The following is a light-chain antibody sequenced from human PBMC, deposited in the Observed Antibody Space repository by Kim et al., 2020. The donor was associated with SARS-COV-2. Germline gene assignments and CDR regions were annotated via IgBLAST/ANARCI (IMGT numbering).Light chain of an antibody. J-gene: IGKJ4*01. CDR2: GAS. CDR1: QSVSSN. Sequence: ELVMTQSPATLSVSPGERATLSCRASQSVSSNLAWYQQKPGQAPRLLIYGASTRATGIPGRFSGSGSGTEFALTISSLQPEDFAVYYCQQYDNWPPLTFGGGTKVDIK. CDR3: QQYDNWPPLT. V-gene: IGKV3D-15*01.